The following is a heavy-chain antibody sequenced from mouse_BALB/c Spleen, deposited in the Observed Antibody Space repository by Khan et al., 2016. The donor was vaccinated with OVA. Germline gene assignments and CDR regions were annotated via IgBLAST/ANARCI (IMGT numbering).Heavy chain of an antibody. Sequence: QIQLVQSGPELKKPGETVKISCKASGYTFTNYGMNWVKQAPGQGLKWMGWINTYTGETKYTDDFKGRFAFSLDTSASTAYLQINNLKTEDIASLFCARGASDWYVDVWGAGTTVTVSS. CDR2: INTYTGET. V-gene: IGHV9-1*02. CDR3: ARGASDWYVDV. J-gene: IGHJ1*01. CDR1: GYTFTNYG.